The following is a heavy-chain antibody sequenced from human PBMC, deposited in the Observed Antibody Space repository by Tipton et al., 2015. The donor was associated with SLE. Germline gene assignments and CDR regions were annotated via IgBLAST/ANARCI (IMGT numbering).Heavy chain of an antibody. V-gene: IGHV4-34*01. D-gene: IGHD6-19*01. Sequence: TLSLTCAVSGYSISSGYYWSWIRQPPGKGLEWIGEINHSGSTNYNPSLKSRVTISVDTSKNQFSLKLSSVTAADTAVYYCARRSGWFDYWGQGTLVTVSS. CDR3: ARRSGWFDY. CDR2: INHSGST. CDR1: GYSISSGYY. J-gene: IGHJ4*02.